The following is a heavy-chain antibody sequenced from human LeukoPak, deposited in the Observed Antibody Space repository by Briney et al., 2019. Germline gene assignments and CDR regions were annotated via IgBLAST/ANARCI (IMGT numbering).Heavy chain of an antibody. Sequence: SGGSLRLSCAASGFTFSSYWTHWVRQAPGKGLVWVSRINSDGSSTSYADSVKGRFIISRDNAKNTLYVQMNSLRAEDTAVYYCASGIAVAGTRGMDVWGQGTTVTVSS. CDR1: GFTFSSYW. J-gene: IGHJ6*02. CDR3: ASGIAVAGTRGMDV. D-gene: IGHD6-19*01. CDR2: INSDGSST. V-gene: IGHV3-74*01.